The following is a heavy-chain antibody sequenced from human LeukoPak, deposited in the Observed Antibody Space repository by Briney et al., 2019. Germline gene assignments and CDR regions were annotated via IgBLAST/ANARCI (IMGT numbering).Heavy chain of an antibody. V-gene: IGHV4-59*12. CDR3: ARTRYSGSFRTYYYYMDV. CDR1: GGSISSFY. Sequence: SETLSLTCTVSGGSISSFYWSWIRQPPGKGLEWIGYIYYSGSTNYNPSLKSRVTISVDTSKNQFSLKLSSVTAADTAVYYCARTRYSGSFRTYYYYMDVWGKGTTVTVSS. J-gene: IGHJ6*03. D-gene: IGHD1-26*01. CDR2: IYYSGST.